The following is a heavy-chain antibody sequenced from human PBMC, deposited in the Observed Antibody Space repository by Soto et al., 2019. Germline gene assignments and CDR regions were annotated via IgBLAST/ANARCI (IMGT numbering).Heavy chain of an antibody. V-gene: IGHV3-30-3*01. CDR3: ARDEIRFSWAYGMEV. D-gene: IGHD3-3*01. J-gene: IGHJ6*02. Sequence: QVQLVESGGGVVQPGRSLRLSCAASGFTFSSYAMHWVHQAPGKGMEWVAVISYDGSNKYYADSVKGRFTISRDNFTNSPYLQPNRLRAEDTAVYFCARDEIRFSWAYGMEVWGQGTRVTVSS. CDR1: GFTFSSYA. CDR2: ISYDGSNK.